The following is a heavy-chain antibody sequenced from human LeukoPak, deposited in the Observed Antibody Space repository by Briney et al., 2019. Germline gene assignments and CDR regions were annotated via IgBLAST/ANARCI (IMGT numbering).Heavy chain of an antibody. CDR3: VRDTYYRKQGYSSSWYVDY. CDR2: ISSSGSTI. D-gene: IGHD6-13*01. Sequence: PGGSLRLSCAASGFTFSDYYMSWIRQAPGKGLEWVSYISSSGSTIYYADSVKGRFTISRDNAKNSLYLQMNSLRAEDTAVYYCVRDTYYRKQGYSSSWYVDYWGQGTLVTVSS. J-gene: IGHJ4*02. CDR1: GFTFSDYY. V-gene: IGHV3-11*01.